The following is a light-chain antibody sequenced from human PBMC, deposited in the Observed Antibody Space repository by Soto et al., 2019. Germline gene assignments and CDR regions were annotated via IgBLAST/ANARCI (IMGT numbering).Light chain of an antibody. V-gene: IGKV3-15*01. CDR3: QQYNNWPPWT. CDR1: QSVSSN. J-gene: IGKJ1*01. CDR2: AAP. Sequence: EIVMTQSPATLSVSPGERATLSCRASQSVSSNLAWYQQKPGQAPRLLIYAAPTRATGIPARFSGSGSGTEFTLTISSLQSEDFAGYYCQQYNNWPPWTFGQGTKVEIK.